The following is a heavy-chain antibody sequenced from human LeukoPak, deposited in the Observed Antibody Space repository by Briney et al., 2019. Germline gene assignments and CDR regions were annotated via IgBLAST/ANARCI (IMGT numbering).Heavy chain of an antibody. V-gene: IGHV1-24*01. J-gene: IGHJ4*02. CDR3: AKGQGSWELETYYFDY. CDR1: GYTLTELS. Sequence: VSVKVSCKVSGYTLTELSMHWVRQAPGKGLEWMGGFDPEDGETIYAQKFQGRVTMTEDTSTDTAYMELSSLRSEDTAVYYCAKGQGSWELETYYFDYWGQGTLVTVSS. D-gene: IGHD1-26*01. CDR2: FDPEDGET.